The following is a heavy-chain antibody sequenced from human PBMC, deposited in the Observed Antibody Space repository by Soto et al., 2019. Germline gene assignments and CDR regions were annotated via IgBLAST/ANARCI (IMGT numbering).Heavy chain of an antibody. V-gene: IGHV3-11*06. Sequence: GGSLRLSCAASGFTFSDYYIAWIRQAPGKGLEWISYISSTGIYKRYADSVKGRFTIARDNANNSLVLQMNSLRADDTAVYYCVRDLYGSGTSLRGWFDPWGQGTLVTVSS. CDR1: GFTFSDYY. CDR3: VRDLYGSGTSLRGWFDP. J-gene: IGHJ5*02. CDR2: ISSTGIYK. D-gene: IGHD3-10*01.